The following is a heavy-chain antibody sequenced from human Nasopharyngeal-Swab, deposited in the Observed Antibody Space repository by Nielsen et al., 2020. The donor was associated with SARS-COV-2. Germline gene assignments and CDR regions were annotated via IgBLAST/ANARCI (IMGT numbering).Heavy chain of an antibody. J-gene: IGHJ6*02. CDR1: GGSISSSSYY. Sequence: SETLSLTCTVSGGSISSSSYYWGWIRQPPGKGLEWIGSIYHSGSTYYNPSPKSRVTISVDTSKNQFSLKLSSVTAADTAVYYCVGSSWYGDYYYYYGMDVWGQGTTVTVSS. V-gene: IGHV4-39*07. CDR2: IYHSGST. CDR3: VGSSWYGDYYYYYGMDV. D-gene: IGHD6-13*01.